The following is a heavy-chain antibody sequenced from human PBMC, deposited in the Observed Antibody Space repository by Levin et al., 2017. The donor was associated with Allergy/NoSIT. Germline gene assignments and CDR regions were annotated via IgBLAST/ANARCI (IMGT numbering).Heavy chain of an antibody. CDR1: GLTFSSYA. J-gene: IGHJ4*02. CDR3: ASEAGGLDY. CDR2: ISGSGDST. V-gene: IGHV3-23*01. D-gene: IGHD4-23*01. Sequence: GGSLRLSCADSGLTFSSYAMSWVRQAPGKGLEWVSVISGSGDSTYYADSVKGRFTISRDNSKNTLYLQMNSLRAEDTAVYYCASEAGGLDYWGQGTLVTVSS.